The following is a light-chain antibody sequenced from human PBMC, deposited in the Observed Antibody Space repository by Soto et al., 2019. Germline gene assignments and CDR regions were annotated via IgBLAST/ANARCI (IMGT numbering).Light chain of an antibody. V-gene: IGLV2-8*01. Sequence: QSVLTHPPSASGTPGQRVTISCSGTSSDVGGYNYVSWYQQHPGRAPRLMIYEVNKRPSGVPDRFSGSKSGDTASLTVSGLQAEDEADYYCYSYAGSHNVFGTGTKLNVL. J-gene: IGLJ1*01. CDR1: SSDVGGYNY. CDR3: YSYAGSHNV. CDR2: EVN.